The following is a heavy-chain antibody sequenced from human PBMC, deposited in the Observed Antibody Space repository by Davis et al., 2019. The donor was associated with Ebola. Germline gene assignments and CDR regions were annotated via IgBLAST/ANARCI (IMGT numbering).Heavy chain of an antibody. Sequence: AASVKVSCKASGYTFTSYYMHWVRQAPGQRLEWMGIINPSGGSTSYAQKLQGRVTMTTDTSTSTAHMELRSLRSDDTAVYYCASGSHAVYYYYNMDVWGQGTTVTVSS. CDR3: ASGSHAVYYYYNMDV. J-gene: IGHJ6*02. CDR2: INPSGGST. CDR1: GYTFTSYY. V-gene: IGHV1-46*01.